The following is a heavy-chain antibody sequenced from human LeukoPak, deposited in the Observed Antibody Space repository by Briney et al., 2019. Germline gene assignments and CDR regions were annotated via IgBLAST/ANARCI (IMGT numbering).Heavy chain of an antibody. CDR3: ARGLRYYYGSGSSDY. CDR2: INHSGST. Sequence: SETLSLTCAVYGGSFSGYYWSWIRQPLGKGLEWIGEINHSGSTNYNPSLKSRVTISVDTSKNQFSLKLSSVTAADTAVYYCARGLRYYYGSGSSDYWGQGTLVTVSS. V-gene: IGHV4-34*01. D-gene: IGHD3-10*01. CDR1: GGSFSGYY. J-gene: IGHJ4*02.